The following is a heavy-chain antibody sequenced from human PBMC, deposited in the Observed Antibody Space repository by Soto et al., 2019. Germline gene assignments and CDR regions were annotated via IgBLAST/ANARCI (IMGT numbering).Heavy chain of an antibody. CDR1: GDSVSSNSVA. CDR2: TYYRSKWYN. CDR3: AREAPLYCCYGMDV. V-gene: IGHV6-1*01. J-gene: IGHJ6*02. Sequence: SQRLSLPCAISGDSVSSNSVAWNWIRQSPSRGLEWLGRTYYRSKWYNDYAVSVKSRITINPDTSKNQFSLQLNSVTPEDTAVYYCAREAPLYCCYGMDVWGQGTTVTVSS.